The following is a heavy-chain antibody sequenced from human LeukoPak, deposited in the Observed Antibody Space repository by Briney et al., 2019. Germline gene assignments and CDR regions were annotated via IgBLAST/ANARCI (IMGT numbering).Heavy chain of an antibody. CDR2: INPNSGGT. CDR3: ARLRPPADY. Sequence: ASVKVSCKASGYTLTGYYMHWVRQAPGQGLKWMGWINPNSGGTNYAQKFQGRVTMTRDTSISTAYMELSRLRSDDTAVYYCARLRPPADYWGQGTLVTVSS. V-gene: IGHV1-2*02. CDR1: GYTLTGYY. J-gene: IGHJ4*02.